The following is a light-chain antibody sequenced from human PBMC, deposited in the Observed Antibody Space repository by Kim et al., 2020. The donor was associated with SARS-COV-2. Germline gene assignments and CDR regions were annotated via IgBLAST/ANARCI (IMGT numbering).Light chain of an antibody. V-gene: IGKV1-12*01. CDR3: QQLNAFPLT. Sequence: SASVGDRVTITCRASESIGSWLAWYQQKPGEAPSLLIYSTSNLHSGVPSRFSGSGYGTDFTLTVSSLQPEESAVYYCQQLNAFPLTFGGGTKVEI. CDR2: STS. J-gene: IGKJ4*01. CDR1: ESIGSW.